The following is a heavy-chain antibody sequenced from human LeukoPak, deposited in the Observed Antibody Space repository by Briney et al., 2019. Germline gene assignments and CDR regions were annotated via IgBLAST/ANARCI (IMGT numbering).Heavy chain of an antibody. CDR1: GYTFTTYG. V-gene: IGHV1-18*01. CDR3: APTLQLWFGELDYYFDY. Sequence: GASVNVSYKPSGYTFTTYGISWVRQAPGQGLEGMGWISAYNGNTNYAQKLQGRVTMTTDTSTSTAYMELRSLRPDDTAVYYCAPTLQLWFGELDYYFDYWGQGPLVTVSS. CDR2: ISAYNGNT. J-gene: IGHJ4*02. D-gene: IGHD3-10*01.